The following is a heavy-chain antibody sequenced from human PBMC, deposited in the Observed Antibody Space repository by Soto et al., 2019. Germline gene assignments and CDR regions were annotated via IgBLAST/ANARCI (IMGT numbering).Heavy chain of an antibody. J-gene: IGHJ4*02. D-gene: IGHD1-7*01. CDR1: RFTFSSYD. CDR2: ISSNGGTT. V-gene: IGHV3-64*01. CDR3: VRRVSGNYDY. Sequence: EVQLAESGGGMVQPGGSLRLSCVGSRFTFSSYDMHWVRQAPGKGLEYVSSISSNGGTTYYGNSVKGRFTISRDNSKNTLYLQIGSLRAEDMAVYYCVRRVSGNYDYWGQGTLVTVSS.